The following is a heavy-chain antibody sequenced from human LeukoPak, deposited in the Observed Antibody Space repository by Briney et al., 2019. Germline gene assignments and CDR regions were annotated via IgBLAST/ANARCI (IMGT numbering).Heavy chain of an antibody. Sequence: ASVKVSCKASGYTFTSYGISWVRQAPGQGLEWMGWISAYNGNTNYAQKLQGRVTMTTDTSTSTACMELRSLRSDDTAVYYCARNLYDSSGYLDYYGMDVWGQGTTVTVSS. J-gene: IGHJ6*02. D-gene: IGHD3-22*01. CDR3: ARNLYDSSGYLDYYGMDV. V-gene: IGHV1-18*01. CDR1: GYTFTSYG. CDR2: ISAYNGNT.